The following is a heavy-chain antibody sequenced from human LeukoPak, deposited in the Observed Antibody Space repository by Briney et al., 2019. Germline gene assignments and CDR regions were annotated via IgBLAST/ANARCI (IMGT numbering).Heavy chain of an antibody. CDR3: ARDYWLHDILTGLTVNYYYNGMDV. CDR1: GFTFSSYA. D-gene: IGHD3-9*01. CDR2: ISGDGSNK. V-gene: IGHV3-30-3*01. J-gene: IGHJ6*02. Sequence: PGGSLRLSCAASGFTFSSYAMHWVRQAPGKGLEWVAVISGDGSNKYYADSVKGRFTISRDNSKNTLYLQMNSLRAEDTAVYYCARDYWLHDILTGLTVNYYYNGMDVWGQGTTVTASS.